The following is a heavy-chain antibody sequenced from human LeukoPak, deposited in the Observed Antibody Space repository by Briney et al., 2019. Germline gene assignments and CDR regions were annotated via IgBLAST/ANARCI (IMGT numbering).Heavy chain of an antibody. CDR3: ARNSDSTGYHNMPLEY. D-gene: IGHD3-22*01. CDR2: VNHNGVT. V-gene: IGHV4-38-2*01. J-gene: IGHJ4*02. Sequence: PSETLSLTCAVSGYSISSGYYWVWVRQPPGKGLDWIGSVNHNGVTYYNPSLKSRVTISVDTPKNHFSLKLSSVTAADTAVYYCARNSDSTGYHNMPLEYCGQGTLVTVSS. CDR1: GYSISSGYY.